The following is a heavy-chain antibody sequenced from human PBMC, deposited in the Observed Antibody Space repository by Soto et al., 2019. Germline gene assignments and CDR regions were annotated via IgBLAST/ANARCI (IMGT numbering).Heavy chain of an antibody. Sequence: EVQLVESGGGLVQPGGSLRLSCAVSGFSISNYWMSWVRQAPGKGLEWVASIKQDETEKYYGNSVKGRFTISRDNTKNSLYLQMNSLEDEDTGVYYCAREYYWGQGTLVTVSS. CDR1: GFSISNYW. J-gene: IGHJ4*02. CDR3: AREYY. CDR2: IKQDETEK. V-gene: IGHV3-7*03.